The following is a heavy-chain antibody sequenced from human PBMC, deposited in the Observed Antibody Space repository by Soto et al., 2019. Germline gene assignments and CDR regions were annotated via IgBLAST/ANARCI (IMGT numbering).Heavy chain of an antibody. CDR2: VHYSGNT. D-gene: IGHD2-15*01. Sequence: PSETLSLTCTVSGYSINSGYHWAWIRQPPGKGLEWLGSVHYSGNTYYNPSLKSRLTISVDKSKNQFSLNLSSVTAADTAVYYCARQDRVVAEGRWFDPWGQGTLVTVSS. J-gene: IGHJ5*02. CDR1: GYSINSGYH. V-gene: IGHV4-38-2*02. CDR3: ARQDRVVAEGRWFDP.